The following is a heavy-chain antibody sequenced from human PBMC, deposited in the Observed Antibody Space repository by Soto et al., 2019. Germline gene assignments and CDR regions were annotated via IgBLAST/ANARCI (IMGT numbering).Heavy chain of an antibody. CDR2: ISGYDGNT. D-gene: IGHD2-21*02. Sequence: SVKGSFRASGYTFTNYGINWVRQAPVQGLEWMGWISGYDGNTIYGQALQGRLTMTTDTSTSTAYLELRGLTADDTALYYCARAGDLAYCGGDCLGYWGQGTLVTVYS. CDR3: ARAGDLAYCGGDCLGY. J-gene: IGHJ4*02. CDR1: GYTFTNYG. V-gene: IGHV1-18*04.